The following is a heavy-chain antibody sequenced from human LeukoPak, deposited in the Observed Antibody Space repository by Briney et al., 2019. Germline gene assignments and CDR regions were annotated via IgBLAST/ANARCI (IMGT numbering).Heavy chain of an antibody. D-gene: IGHD1-26*01. J-gene: IGHJ4*02. CDR2: IYSGGTT. V-gene: IGHV3-66*02. CDR1: GFTVSSNY. Sequence: PGGSQRLSCAASGFTVSSNYMSWVRQAPGKGLEWVSVIYSGGTTNYADSVKGRFIISRDNSKNTLLLQMNSLGTEDTTVYYCARELHLGQGTLVTVSS. CDR3: ARELH.